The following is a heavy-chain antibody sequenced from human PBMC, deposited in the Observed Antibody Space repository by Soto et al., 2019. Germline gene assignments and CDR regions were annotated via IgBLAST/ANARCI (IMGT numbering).Heavy chain of an antibody. CDR2: VSYDGTSI. J-gene: IGHJ3*02. V-gene: IGHV3-30*03. CDR1: GFTFSSYG. CDR3: ARDNKALPAFDI. Sequence: GGSLRLSCVASGFTFSSYGMHWVRHSPGKGLEWVAVVSYDGTSIYYADSVKGRFTISRDNSKNTLYLHMNSLRAEDTAVYYCARDNKALPAFDIWGQGTMVTVSS.